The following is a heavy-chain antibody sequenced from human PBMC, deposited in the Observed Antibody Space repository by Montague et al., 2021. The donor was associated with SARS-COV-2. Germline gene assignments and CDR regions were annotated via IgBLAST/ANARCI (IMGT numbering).Heavy chain of an antibody. CDR2: IYYSGST. CDR1: GGSISSYY. Sequence: SQTRSLTCTVSGGSISSYYWSWIRQPPGKGLERIGYIYYSGSTNYNPSLKSRVTISVDTSKNQFSLKLSSVTAADTAVYYCARRGVVPAGMEYYYYGMDVWGQGTTVTVSS. V-gene: IGHV4-59*08. CDR3: ARRGVVPAGMEYYYYGMDV. J-gene: IGHJ6*02. D-gene: IGHD2-2*01.